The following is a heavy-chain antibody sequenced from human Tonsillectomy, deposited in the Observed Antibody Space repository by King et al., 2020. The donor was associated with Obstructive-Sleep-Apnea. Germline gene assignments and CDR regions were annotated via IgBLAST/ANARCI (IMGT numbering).Heavy chain of an antibody. J-gene: IGHJ6*02. CDR2: INRDASEK. CDR3: AREEIVVVPAAMGPYGYYYYYGMDV. V-gene: IGHV3-7*01. D-gene: IGHD2-2*01. CDR1: GFTFSDYW. Sequence: VQLVESGGGLVQPGGSLRLSCAASGFTFSDYWMNWVRQAPGKGLEWVANINRDASEKYYVDSVKDRFTISRDNAKNSLYLQMNSLRAEDTAVYYCAREEIVVVPAAMGPYGYYYYYGMDVWGQGTTVTVSS.